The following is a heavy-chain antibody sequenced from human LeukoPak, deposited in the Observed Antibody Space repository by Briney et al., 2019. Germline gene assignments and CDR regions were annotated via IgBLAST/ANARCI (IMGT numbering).Heavy chain of an antibody. CDR3: ASHPSGSRFDP. CDR1: GFTFSSYG. J-gene: IGHJ5*02. Sequence: PGGFLRLSCAASGFTFSSYGMHWVRQAPGKGLEWVAVISYDGSNKYYADSVKGRFTISRDNSKNTLYLQMNSLRAEDTAVYHCASHPSGSRFDPWGQGTLVTVSS. CDR2: ISYDGSNK. V-gene: IGHV3-30*03.